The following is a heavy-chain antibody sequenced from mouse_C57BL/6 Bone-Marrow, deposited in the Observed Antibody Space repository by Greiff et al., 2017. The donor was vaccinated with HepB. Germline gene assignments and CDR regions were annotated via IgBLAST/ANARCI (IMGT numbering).Heavy chain of an antibody. CDR1: GFNFSSYG. CDR3: ARRDGYFYAMDY. Sequence: EVKLMESGGDLVKPGGSLELSCAASGFNFSSYGMSWVRQTPDKRLEWVATISSGGSYTYYPDSVKGRFTIARDNAKNTLYLQMSSLKSEDTAMYYCARRDGYFYAMDYWGQGTSVTVSS. J-gene: IGHJ4*01. CDR2: ISSGGSYT. D-gene: IGHD2-3*01. V-gene: IGHV5-6*02.